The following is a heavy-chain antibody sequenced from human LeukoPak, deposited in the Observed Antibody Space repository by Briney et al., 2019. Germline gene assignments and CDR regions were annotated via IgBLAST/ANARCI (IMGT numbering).Heavy chain of an antibody. CDR1: GGSISSRSHY. V-gene: IGHV4-39*07. CDR3: ARDGSGHSSTSCYDV. D-gene: IGHD2-2*01. Sequence: SETLSLTCTVSGGSISSRSHYWGWIRQPPGKGLEWIGSIYYSGSTNYNPSLKSRVTISVDTSKNQFSLKLSSVTAADTAVYYCARDGSGHSSTSCYDVWGQGTMVTVSS. CDR2: IYYSGST. J-gene: IGHJ3*01.